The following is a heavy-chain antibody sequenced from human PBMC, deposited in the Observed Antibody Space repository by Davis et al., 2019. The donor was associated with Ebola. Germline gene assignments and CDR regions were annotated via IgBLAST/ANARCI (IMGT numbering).Heavy chain of an antibody. V-gene: IGHV3-23*01. CDR3: ARHDYGDSHFDY. CDR1: GFTFSSYW. D-gene: IGHD4-17*01. J-gene: IGHJ4*02. CDR2: ISGSGGST. Sequence: GESLKISCAASGFTFSSYWMHWVRLAPGKGLEWVSAISGSGGSTYYADSVKGRFTISRDNSKNTLYLQMNSLRAEDTAVYYCARHDYGDSHFDYWGQGTLVTVSS.